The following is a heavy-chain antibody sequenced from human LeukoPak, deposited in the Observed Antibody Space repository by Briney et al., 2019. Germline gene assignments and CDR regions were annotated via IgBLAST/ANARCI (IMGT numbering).Heavy chain of an antibody. CDR2: IKQDGSEK. CDR3: ARWVGYYDSSGYHWYFDL. V-gene: IGHV3-7*03. CDR1: GFTFSSYW. J-gene: IGHJ2*01. Sequence: HSGGSLRLSCAASGFTFSSYWMSWVRQAPGKGLEWVANIKQDGSEKYYVDSVKGRFTISRDNAKNSLYLQMNSLRAEDTAVYYCARWVGYYDSSGYHWYFDLWGRGTLVTVSS. D-gene: IGHD3-22*01.